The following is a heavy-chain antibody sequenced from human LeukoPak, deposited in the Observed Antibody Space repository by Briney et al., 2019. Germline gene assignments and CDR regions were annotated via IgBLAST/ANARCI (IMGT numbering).Heavy chain of an antibody. Sequence: GGSLRLSCAASGFPFNVQTMSWVRQAPGKGLDLVASMREDGREIYYVDSAKGRFTISRDNPKNSLYLQMNFLRAEDTAVYYCARGGATRGTFENWGQGTLVTVSS. CDR3: ARGGATRGTFEN. CDR1: GFPFNVQT. CDR2: MREDGREI. V-gene: IGHV3-7*01. J-gene: IGHJ4*02. D-gene: IGHD1-26*01.